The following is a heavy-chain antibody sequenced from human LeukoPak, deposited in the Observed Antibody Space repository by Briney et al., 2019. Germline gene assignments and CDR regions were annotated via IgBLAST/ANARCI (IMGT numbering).Heavy chain of an antibody. CDR1: GFTFSSYG. V-gene: IGHV3-30*18. CDR2: ISYDGSNK. J-gene: IGHJ6*02. Sequence: GRSLRLSCAASGFTFSSYGMHWVRQAPGKGLEWVAVISYDGSNKYYADSVKGRFTISRDNSKNTLYLQMNSLRAEDTAVYYCAKGEWFGELLPYGMDVWGQGTTVTVSS. CDR3: AKGEWFGELLPYGMDV. D-gene: IGHD3-10*01.